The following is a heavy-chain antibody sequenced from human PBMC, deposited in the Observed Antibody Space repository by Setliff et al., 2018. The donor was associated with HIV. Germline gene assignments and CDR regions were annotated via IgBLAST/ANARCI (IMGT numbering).Heavy chain of an antibody. J-gene: IGHJ1*01. CDR2: INWNGGST. V-gene: IGHV3-20*04. CDR3: ARAPRYSSGWYEVGYFQH. CDR1: GFTFDDYG. D-gene: IGHD6-19*01. Sequence: GGSLRLSCAASGFTFDDYGMSWVRQAPGKGLEWVSGINWNGGSTGYADSVKGRFTISRDNAKNSLYLQMNSLRAEDTALYYCARAPRYSSGWYEVGYFQHWGQGTLVTVSS.